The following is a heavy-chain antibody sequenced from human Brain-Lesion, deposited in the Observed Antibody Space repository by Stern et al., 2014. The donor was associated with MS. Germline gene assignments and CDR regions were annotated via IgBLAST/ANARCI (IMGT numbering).Heavy chain of an antibody. J-gene: IGHJ6*02. CDR2: INPNTGGP. CDR1: GYILTGYY. Sequence: QVQLVQSGAEVKKPGASVKVSCKTSGYILTGYYIHWVRQAPGQGLEWMAWINPNTGGPKYAQKFQGRVTMSRDTSISTAYVELSSLTSDDTAVYYCARDQRGITIFGVVTDYYYLGMDVWGQGTTVTVSS. CDR3: ARDQRGITIFGVVTDYYYLGMDV. V-gene: IGHV1-2*02. D-gene: IGHD3-3*01.